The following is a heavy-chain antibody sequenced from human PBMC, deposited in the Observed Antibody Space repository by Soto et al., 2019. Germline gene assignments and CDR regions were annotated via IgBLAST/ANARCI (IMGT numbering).Heavy chain of an antibody. Sequence: EEPLVESGGGLVQPGGSLRLSCGASRLTFSGYWMSWVRQAPGKGLEWVANIKHDGCEEHYVDSVKGRFTISRDDAKNSVYLQMNSLRADDTAVYHCVRDWDVWGKGTTVTVSS. J-gene: IGHJ6*03. CDR2: IKHDGCEE. CDR1: RLTFSGYW. V-gene: IGHV3-7*01. CDR3: VRDWDV.